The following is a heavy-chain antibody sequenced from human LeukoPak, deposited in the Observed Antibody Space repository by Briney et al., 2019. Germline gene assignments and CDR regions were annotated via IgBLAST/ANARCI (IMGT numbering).Heavy chain of an antibody. J-gene: IGHJ3*02. CDR1: GFTFSSYS. CDR3: ARDRAEDYGDYVLEHAFDI. CDR2: ISSSSSYI. Sequence: GGSLRLSCAASGFTFSSYSMNWVCQAPGKGLEWVSSISSSSSYIYYADSVKGRFTISRDNAKNSLYLQMNSLRAEDTAVYYCARDRAEDYGDYVLEHAFDIWGQGTMVTVSS. D-gene: IGHD4-17*01. V-gene: IGHV3-21*01.